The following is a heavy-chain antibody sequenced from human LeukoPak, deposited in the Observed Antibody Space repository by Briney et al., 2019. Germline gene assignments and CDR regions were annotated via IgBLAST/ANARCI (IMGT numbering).Heavy chain of an antibody. V-gene: IGHV4-59*08. CDR1: GGSISSYY. Sequence: SETLSLTCTVSGGSISSYYWSWIRQPPGKGLEWIGYIYYSGSTHYNPSLKSRVTISVDTSKNQFSLKLSSVTAADTAVYYCARRQNCSGGSCYHNWFDPWGQGTLVTVSS. CDR3: ARRQNCSGGSCYHNWFDP. D-gene: IGHD2-15*01. J-gene: IGHJ5*02. CDR2: IYYSGST.